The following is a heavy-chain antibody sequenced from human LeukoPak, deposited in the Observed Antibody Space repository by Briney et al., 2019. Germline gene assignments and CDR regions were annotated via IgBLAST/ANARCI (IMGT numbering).Heavy chain of an antibody. CDR2: IRYDGSNK. CDR1: GFTFSSYG. D-gene: IGHD3-3*01. CDR3: ARSPYYDFWSGYYPPNFDY. J-gene: IGHJ4*02. Sequence: GGSLRLSCAASGFTFSSYGMHWVRQAPGKGLEWVAFIRYDGSNKYYADSVKGRFTISRDNSKNTLYLQMNSLRAEDTAVYYCARSPYYDFWSGYYPPNFDYWGQGTLVTVSS. V-gene: IGHV3-30*02.